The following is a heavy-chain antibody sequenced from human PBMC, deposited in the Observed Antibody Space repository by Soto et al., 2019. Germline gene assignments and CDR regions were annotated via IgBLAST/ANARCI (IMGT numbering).Heavy chain of an antibody. Sequence: PSETLSLTCTVSGGSLSSYYWSWIRQPPGEGLEWIGYLDNSGSTKYNPSLKSRVTISGDTSKNQFSLKLSSVTAADTAVYYCASLYGSSWFSLGMDVWGQGTTVTVSS. CDR3: ASLYGSSWFSLGMDV. D-gene: IGHD6-13*01. J-gene: IGHJ6*02. V-gene: IGHV4-59*08. CDR1: GGSLSSYY. CDR2: LDNSGST.